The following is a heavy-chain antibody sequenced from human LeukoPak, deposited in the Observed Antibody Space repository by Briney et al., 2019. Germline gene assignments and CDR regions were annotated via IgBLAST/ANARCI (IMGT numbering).Heavy chain of an antibody. CDR1: GFTFSSYL. Sequence: PGGSLRLSCAASGFTFSSYLMHWVRQAPGKGLVWVSRINTDGSRTSYADSVKGRFTISRDNAKNTLYLQMNSLRAEDTAVYYCARGSSGWADYWGQGTLVTVSS. CDR2: INTDGSRT. J-gene: IGHJ4*02. V-gene: IGHV3-74*01. D-gene: IGHD6-19*01. CDR3: ARGSSGWADY.